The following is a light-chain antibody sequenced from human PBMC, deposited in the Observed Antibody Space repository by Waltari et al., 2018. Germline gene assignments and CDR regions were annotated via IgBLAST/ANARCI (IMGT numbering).Light chain of an antibody. CDR3: QHRSNWPLN. J-gene: IGKJ4*01. CDR1: QNVGNY. CDR2: DTS. V-gene: IGKV3-11*01. Sequence: EIVLTQSPATLSLPPGVGSTLSCRASQNVGNYLAWYQQKPGQAPRLLIYDTSNRATGIPARFSGSGSGTDFTLTISGLEPEDFAVYYCQHRSNWPLNFGGGTKVEIK.